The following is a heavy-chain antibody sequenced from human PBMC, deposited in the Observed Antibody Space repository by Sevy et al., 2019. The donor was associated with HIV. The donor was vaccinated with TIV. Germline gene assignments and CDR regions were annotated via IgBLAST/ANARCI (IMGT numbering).Heavy chain of an antibody. V-gene: IGHV3-15*01. CDR3: TTDSKEGGLCALLDY. CDR1: GFTFSNAW. CDR2: IKSKTDGGTT. D-gene: IGHD3-16*01. Sequence: GGSLRLSCAASGFTFSNAWMSWVRQAPGKGLEWVGRIKSKTDGGTTDYAAPVKGRFTISIDDSKNTPYLQMNSLQTEDTAIYYCTTDSKEGGLCALLDYWGQGTLVTVSS. J-gene: IGHJ4*02.